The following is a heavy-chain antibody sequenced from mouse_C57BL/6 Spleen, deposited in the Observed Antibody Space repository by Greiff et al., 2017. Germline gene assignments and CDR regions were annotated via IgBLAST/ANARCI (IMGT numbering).Heavy chain of an antibody. Sequence: EVHVVESGPELVKPGASVKISCKASGYSFTGYFMNWVMQSPGKSLEWIGRIYPYNGDTFYNQKFKGKATLTVDKSSSTAHMELRCLTSADSAVYYCARRDGGSYVGWYFDGGDTGTTVTVSS. V-gene: IGHV1-20*01. CDR2: IYPYNGDT. J-gene: IGHJ1*03. CDR3: ARRDGGSYVGWYFDG. D-gene: IGHD1-1*02. CDR1: GYSFTGYF.